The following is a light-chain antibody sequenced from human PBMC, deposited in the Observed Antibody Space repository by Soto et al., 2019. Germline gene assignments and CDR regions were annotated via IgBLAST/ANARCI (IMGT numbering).Light chain of an antibody. V-gene: IGKV4-1*01. CDR3: QSYYDTPVFA. Sequence: DIVLTQSPDSLAVSLGERATINCTSSQSLFYNSNYSFNLAWFQQQPGQPPKLLIFWTSIRASGVPDRFTGSGSGTVFTLTITRLQPEDVAVYDCQSYYDTPVFAFGPGTKVDIQ. J-gene: IGKJ3*01. CDR1: QSLFYNSNYSFN. CDR2: WTS.